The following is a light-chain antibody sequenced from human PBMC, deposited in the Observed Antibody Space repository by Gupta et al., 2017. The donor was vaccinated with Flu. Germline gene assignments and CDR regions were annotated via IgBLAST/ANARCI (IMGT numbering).Light chain of an antibody. V-gene: IGKV1-33*01. CDR3: LQYYYLPPLT. J-gene: IGKJ4*01. Sequence: DIQMTQSPSSLSASVGDRVTITCQASEDINNYLNWYQQKPGKAPKLLIYDASHLETGVPSRFSGSASGTDFTFTISRLQPEDFATYYCLQYYYLPPLTFGGGTKVEIK. CDR1: EDINNY. CDR2: DAS.